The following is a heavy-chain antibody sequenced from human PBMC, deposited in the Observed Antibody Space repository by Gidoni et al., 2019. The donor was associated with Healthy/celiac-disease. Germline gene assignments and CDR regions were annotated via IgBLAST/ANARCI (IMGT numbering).Heavy chain of an antibody. CDR1: GYTFTGYY. CDR3: ARDLQASYPTSIGYFDY. V-gene: IGHV1-2*02. J-gene: IGHJ4*02. Sequence: QVQLVQSGAEVKKPGASVKVSCKASGYTFTGYYMHWVRQAPGQGLEWMGWINPNSGGTNYAQKFQGRVTMTRDTSISTAYMELSRLRSDDTAVYYCARDLQASYPTSIGYFDYWGQGTLVTVSS. D-gene: IGHD5-18*01. CDR2: INPNSGGT.